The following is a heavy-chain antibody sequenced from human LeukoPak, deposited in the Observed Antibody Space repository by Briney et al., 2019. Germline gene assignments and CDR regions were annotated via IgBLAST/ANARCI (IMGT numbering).Heavy chain of an antibody. Sequence: PGGSLRLSCAASGFTFISYSMNWVRQAPGKGLEWVSSISSSSYIYYADSVKGRFTISRDNAKNSLYLQMNSLRAEDTAVYYCARETIAAAGKGFDPWGQGTLVTVSS. D-gene: IGHD6-13*01. CDR1: GFTFISYS. V-gene: IGHV3-21*01. CDR2: ISSSSYI. J-gene: IGHJ5*02. CDR3: ARETIAAAGKGFDP.